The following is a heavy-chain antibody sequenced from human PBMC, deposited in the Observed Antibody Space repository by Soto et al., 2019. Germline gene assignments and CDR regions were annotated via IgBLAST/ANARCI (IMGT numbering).Heavy chain of an antibody. V-gene: IGHV2-5*02. Sequence: QITLKESGPPLVKPTQTLTLTCTFSGFSLSTSGVGVGWIRQPPGKALEWLALIYWDDDKRYSPSLKSRLTITKDTSKNQVVLTMTNMDPVDTATYYCAHSHSYGYGGAFDIWGQGTMVTVSS. D-gene: IGHD5-18*01. CDR2: IYWDDDK. J-gene: IGHJ3*02. CDR1: GFSLSTSGVG. CDR3: AHSHSYGYGGAFDI.